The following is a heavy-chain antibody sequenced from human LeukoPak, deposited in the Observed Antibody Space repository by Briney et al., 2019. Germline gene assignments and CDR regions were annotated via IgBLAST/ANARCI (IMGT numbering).Heavy chain of an antibody. D-gene: IGHD5-24*01. J-gene: IGHJ4*02. CDR1: GYTLTELS. Sequence: ASVKVSCKVSGYTLTELSRHWVRQAPGKGLEWLGGFDPENSEIIIYAQKFQGRVTMTEDTSTNTAYMQLSSLTSEDTALYYCATVLAETYFFDFWGQGTLVTVSS. CDR3: ATVLAETYFFDF. V-gene: IGHV1-24*01. CDR2: FDPENSEI.